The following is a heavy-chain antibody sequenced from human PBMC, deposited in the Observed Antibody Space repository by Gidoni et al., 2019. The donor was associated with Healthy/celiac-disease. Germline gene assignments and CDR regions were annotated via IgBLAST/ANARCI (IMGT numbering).Heavy chain of an antibody. CDR3: AKDRGYYDFWSGATFFDY. D-gene: IGHD3-3*01. CDR2: ISGRGGST. Sequence: EVQLVESGGGLVQPGGSLRLSCAASGFTFSSYAMSWVRQAPGKGLEWVSAISGRGGSTYYADSVKGRFTSSRDNSKNTLYLQMNSLRAEDTAVYYCAKDRGYYDFWSGATFFDYWGQGTLVTVSS. V-gene: IGHV3-23*04. CDR1: GFTFSSYA. J-gene: IGHJ4*02.